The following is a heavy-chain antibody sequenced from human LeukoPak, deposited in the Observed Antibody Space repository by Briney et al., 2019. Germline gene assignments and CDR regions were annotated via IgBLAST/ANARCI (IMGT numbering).Heavy chain of an antibody. D-gene: IGHD3-22*01. CDR1: GFTFDDYA. V-gene: IGHV3-9*01. CDR3: AKDIGPGEYYYDSSGYFDY. J-gene: IGHJ4*02. Sequence: GRSLRLSCAASGFTFDDYAMHWVRQAPGKGLEWVSGISWNSGSKGYADSVKGRFTISRDNAKNSLYLQMNSLRAEDTALYYCAKDIGPGEYYYDSSGYFDYWGQGTLVTVSS. CDR2: ISWNSGSK.